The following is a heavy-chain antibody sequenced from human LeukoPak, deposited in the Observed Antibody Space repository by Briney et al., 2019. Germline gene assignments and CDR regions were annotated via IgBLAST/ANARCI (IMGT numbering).Heavy chain of an antibody. D-gene: IGHD3-10*01. CDR2: IIPIFGTA. V-gene: IGHV1-69*06. CDR3: ARETGGSGSYYEGFDY. Sequence: GASVKVSCKASGGTFSSYAISWVRQAPGQGLEWMGGIIPIFGTANYAQTFQGRVTITADKSTSTAYMELSSLRSEDTAVYYCARETGGSGSYYEGFDYWGQGTLVTVSS. CDR1: GGTFSSYA. J-gene: IGHJ4*02.